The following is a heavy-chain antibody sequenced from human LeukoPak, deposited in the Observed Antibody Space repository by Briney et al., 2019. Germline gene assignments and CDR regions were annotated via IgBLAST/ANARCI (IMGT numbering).Heavy chain of an antibody. J-gene: IGHJ4*02. D-gene: IGHD3-10*01. Sequence: GGSLRLSCAASGVTFSIYSMNWVREAPGGGLECGSDISFDSSGKYYADSVRGRFTISRDNSRSTLYLQMNTVRPEDTAIYYCAREGYYGSGSPPTLYFDYWGQGTLVTVSS. V-gene: IGHV3-48*01. CDR3: AREGYYGSGSPPTLYFDY. CDR1: GVTFSIYS. CDR2: ISFDSSGK.